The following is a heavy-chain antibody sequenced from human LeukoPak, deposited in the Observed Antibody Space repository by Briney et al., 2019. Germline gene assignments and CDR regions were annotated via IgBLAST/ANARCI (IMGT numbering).Heavy chain of an antibody. J-gene: IGHJ4*02. CDR2: ISGSGGST. CDR3: AIGGWGYSGYGPTYYFDY. V-gene: IGHV3-23*01. CDR1: GFTFSSYA. Sequence: PGGSLRLSCAASGFTFSSYAMSRVRQAPGKGLEWVSAISGSGGSTYYADSVKGRFTISRDNSKNTLYLQMNSLRAEDTAVYYCAIGGWGYSGYGPTYYFDYWGQGTLVTVSS. D-gene: IGHD5-12*01.